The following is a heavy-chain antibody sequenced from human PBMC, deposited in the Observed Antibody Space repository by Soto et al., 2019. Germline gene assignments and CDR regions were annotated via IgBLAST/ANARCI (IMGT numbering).Heavy chain of an antibody. J-gene: IGHJ5*02. CDR3: AKSDIVVVLGWFDP. V-gene: IGHV4-39*01. D-gene: IGHD2-2*01. CDR1: GGSISSSSYY. Sequence: SETLSLTCTVSGGSISSSSYYWGWIRQPPGKGLEWIGSIYYSGSTYYNPSLKSRVTISVDTSKTQFSRKLSSVTAADTAVYYCAKSDIVVVLGWFDPWGQGTLVTVSS. CDR2: IYYSGST.